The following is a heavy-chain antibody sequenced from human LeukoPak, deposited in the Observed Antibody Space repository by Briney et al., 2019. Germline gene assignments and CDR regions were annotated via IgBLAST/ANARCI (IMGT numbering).Heavy chain of an antibody. J-gene: IGHJ5*02. CDR2: IYYSGST. V-gene: IGHV4-61*08. CDR1: GGSISSGGYY. CDR3: ARGSRRIIAAAFDP. D-gene: IGHD6-13*01. Sequence: SETLSLTCTVSGGSISSGGYYWGWIRQPPGKGLEWIGYIYYSGSTNYNPSLKSRVTTSVDTSKNQFSLKLSSVTAADTAVYYCARGSRRIIAAAFDPWGQGTLVTVSS.